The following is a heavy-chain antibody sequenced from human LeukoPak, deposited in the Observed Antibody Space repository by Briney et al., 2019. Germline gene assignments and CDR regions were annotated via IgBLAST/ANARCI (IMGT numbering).Heavy chain of an antibody. V-gene: IGHV1-8*01. D-gene: IGHD3-16*01. CDR1: GYTFTSYD. J-gene: IGHJ3*02. CDR2: MNPNSGNT. Sequence: GASXKVSCKASGYTFTSYDINWVRQATGQGLEWMGWMNPNSGNTGYAQKFQGRVTMTRNTSISTAYMELTSLRSEDTAVYYCARGLSGSGGAFDIWGQGTMVTVSS. CDR3: ARGLSGSGGAFDI.